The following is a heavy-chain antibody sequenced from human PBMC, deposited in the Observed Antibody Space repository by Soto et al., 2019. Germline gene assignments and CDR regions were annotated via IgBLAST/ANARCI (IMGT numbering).Heavy chain of an antibody. CDR1: GGSMTRRNHY. CDR3: ARLVVVAPVANA. V-gene: IGHV4-39*01. D-gene: IGHD2-2*01. CDR2: IHHTGAT. J-gene: IGHJ5*02. Sequence: PSETLSLTCTVTGGSMTRRNHYWGWVRQPPGKGLEWVASIHHTGATYYNPSLRARITMSVDTSNNRFSLSLTSVTAADTAVYFCARLVVVAPVANAWGQGTLVTVSS.